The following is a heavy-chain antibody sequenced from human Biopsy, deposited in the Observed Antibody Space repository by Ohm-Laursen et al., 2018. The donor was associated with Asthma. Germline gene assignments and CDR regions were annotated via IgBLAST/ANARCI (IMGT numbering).Heavy chain of an antibody. CDR2: IGIKGTSI. J-gene: IGHJ6*02. CDR3: AGGRYCSGASCLYGMDV. V-gene: IGHV3-11*01. Sequence: LSLTCASSGMSVSDYSMTWLRQSPGKGLEWLSHIGIKGTSIYYADSVKGRFTIFRDNAKNSLFLQMNGLRADDTAVYFCAGGRYCSGASCLYGMDVWGQGTTVSVSS. CDR1: GMSVSDYS. D-gene: IGHD2-15*01.